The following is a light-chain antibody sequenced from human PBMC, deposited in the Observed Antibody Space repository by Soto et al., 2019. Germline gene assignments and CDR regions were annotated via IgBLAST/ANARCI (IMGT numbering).Light chain of an antibody. CDR1: SSNIGAGYD. J-gene: IGLJ1*01. V-gene: IGLV1-40*01. CDR2: GNS. CDR3: QSYDSSLSDPYV. Sequence: QSVLTQPPSVSGAPGQRVTISCTGSSSNIGAGYDVHWYQQLPGTAPKLLIYGNSNRPSGVPDRFSGSKSGTSASLAITGLQAEDEADYYCQSYDSSLSDPYVFGPGTKLTVL.